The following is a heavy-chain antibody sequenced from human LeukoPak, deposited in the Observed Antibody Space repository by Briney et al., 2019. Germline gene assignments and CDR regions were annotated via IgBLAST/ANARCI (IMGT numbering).Heavy chain of an antibody. D-gene: IGHD2-21*02. CDR3: ARERYCGGDCYSFAFDI. CDR1: GFTVSDNY. CDR2: FYSGGGNT. J-gene: IGHJ3*02. V-gene: IGHV3-66*01. Sequence: GGSLRLSCAASGFTVSDNYMSWVRQAPGKGLEWVSVFYSGGGNTNYANSVKGRFTIFRDNSKNTLYLQMNSLRAEDTAVYYCARERYCGGDCYSFAFDIWGQGTMVTVSS.